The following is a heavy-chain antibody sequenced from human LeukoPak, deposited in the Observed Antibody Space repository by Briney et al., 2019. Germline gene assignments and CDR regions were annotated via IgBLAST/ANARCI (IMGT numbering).Heavy chain of an antibody. Sequence: GGSLRLSCAASGFTFSSYEINWVRQAPGKGLEWVASIKQDGSEKYYVDSVKGRFTISRDNAQNSLYLQMNTLRAEDTAVYYCARGIAADDVYSYYFYMDVWGKGTTVTVSS. CDR1: GFTFSSYE. V-gene: IGHV3-7*01. D-gene: IGHD6-13*01. J-gene: IGHJ6*03. CDR2: IKQDGSEK. CDR3: ARGIAADDVYSYYFYMDV.